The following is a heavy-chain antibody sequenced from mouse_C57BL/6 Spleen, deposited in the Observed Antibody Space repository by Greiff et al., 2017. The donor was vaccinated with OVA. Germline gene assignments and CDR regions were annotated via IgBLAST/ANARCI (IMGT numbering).Heavy chain of an antibody. V-gene: IGHV1-55*01. D-gene: IGHD1-1*01. CDR1: GYTFTSYW. CDR2: IYPGSGST. CDR3: ARGDYGSSYVATTVVINTVVDDYAMDY. Sequence: VQLQQSGAELVKPGASVKMSCKASGYTFTSYWITWVKQRPGQGLEWIGDIYPGSGSTNYNEKFKSKATLTVDTSSSTAYMQLSSLTSEDSAVYYCARGDYGSSYVATTVVINTVVDDYAMDYWGQGTSVTVSS. J-gene: IGHJ4*01.